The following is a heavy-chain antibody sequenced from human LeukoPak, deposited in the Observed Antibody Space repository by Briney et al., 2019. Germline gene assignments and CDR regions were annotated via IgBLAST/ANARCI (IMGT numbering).Heavy chain of an antibody. CDR2: IRYDGSNK. V-gene: IGHV3-30*02. CDR3: AKDNQDWTHI. Sequence: AGGSLRLSCAASGFTFSIYGMHWVRQAPGKGLEWVAFIRYDGSNKYYADSVKGRFTISRDNSKNTLYLQMNSLRAEDTAVYYCAKDNQDWTHIWGQGTMVTVSS. J-gene: IGHJ3*02. D-gene: IGHD3/OR15-3a*01. CDR1: GFTFSIYG.